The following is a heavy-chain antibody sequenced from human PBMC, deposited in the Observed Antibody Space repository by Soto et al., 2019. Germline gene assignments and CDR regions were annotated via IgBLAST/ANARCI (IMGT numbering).Heavy chain of an antibody. V-gene: IGHV3-23*01. CDR2: VSNSGTST. J-gene: IGHJ5*02. CDR3: VKDLAASGWFDP. D-gene: IGHD2-15*01. Sequence: EVQLLESGGGLAQPGESLTLSCAASGFMFSGYAMSWVRQAPGKGLEWVSAVSNSGTSTSNADSVKGRFTISRDNSKNTLYLQMSSLGAEDTALYYCVKDLAASGWFDPWGQGTLVIVSS. CDR1: GFMFSGYA.